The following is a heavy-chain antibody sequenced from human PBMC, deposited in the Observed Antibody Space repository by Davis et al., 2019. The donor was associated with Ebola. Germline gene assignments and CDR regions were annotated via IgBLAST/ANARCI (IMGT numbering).Heavy chain of an antibody. CDR1: GGSISSGDYY. CDR2: IYYSGST. V-gene: IGHV4-30-4*01. D-gene: IGHD3-10*01. J-gene: IGHJ6*04. CDR3: ARDVITMVRGVIITSYGMDV. Sequence: MPSETLSLTCTVSGGSISSGDYYWSWIRQPPGKGLEWIGYIYYSGSTYYNPSLKSRVTISVDTSKNQFSLKLSSVTAADTAVYYCARDVITMVRGVIITSYGMDVWGKGTTVTVSS.